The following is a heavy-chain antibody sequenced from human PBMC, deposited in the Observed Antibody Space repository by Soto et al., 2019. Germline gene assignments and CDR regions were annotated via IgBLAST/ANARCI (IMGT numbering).Heavy chain of an antibody. V-gene: IGHV5-10-1*01. Sequence: GESLKISCTGFGYTFTTFWISWVRQMPGKGLEWMGRIDPGDTYATYSPAFQGHVTISADKATSTAYLQWSSLKASDTAMYFCARIYCNPTTCDSWLDPWGQGTLVTVYS. CDR1: GYTFTTFW. D-gene: IGHD2-2*01. J-gene: IGHJ5*02. CDR3: ARIYCNPTTCDSWLDP. CDR2: IDPGDTYA.